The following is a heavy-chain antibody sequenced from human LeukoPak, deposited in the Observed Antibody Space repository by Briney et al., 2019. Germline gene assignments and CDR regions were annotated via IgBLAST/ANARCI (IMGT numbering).Heavy chain of an antibody. J-gene: IGHJ4*02. CDR2: INPNSGGT. D-gene: IGHD3-3*01. V-gene: IGHV1-2*02. CDR3: ARDNWSGDFWSGYYSLEIDY. CDR1: GYTFTRYY. Sequence: ASVKVSCKPSGYTFTRYYMHWVRQAPGQGLEWMGWINPNSGGTKYAQKFQGRVTMTRDTSISTAYMELSRLRSDDTAVYYCARDNWSGDFWSGYYSLEIDYWGQGNLVTVSS.